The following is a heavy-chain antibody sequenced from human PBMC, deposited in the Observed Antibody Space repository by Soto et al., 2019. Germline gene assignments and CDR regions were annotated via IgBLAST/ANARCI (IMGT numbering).Heavy chain of an antibody. J-gene: IGHJ3*02. CDR3: ARDLLTDYYDSSGTQTSAFDI. CDR2: IIPVFGTA. V-gene: IGHV1-69*06. CDR1: GGTFSSYA. Sequence: GASVKVSCKASGGTFSSYAISWVRQAPGQGLEWMGGIIPVFGTANYAQKFQGRVTITADKSTSTAYMGLSSLRSEDTAVYYCARDLLTDYYDSSGTQTSAFDIWGQGTMVT. D-gene: IGHD3-22*01.